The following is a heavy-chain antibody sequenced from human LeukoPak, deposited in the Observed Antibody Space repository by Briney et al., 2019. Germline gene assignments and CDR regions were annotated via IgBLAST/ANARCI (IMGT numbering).Heavy chain of an antibody. Sequence: GGSLSLSCAASGFTFSDYYMSWIRQAPGKGLEWVSYISSSGSTIYYADSVKGRFTISRDNAKNSLYLQMNSLRAEDTAVYYCARDYSDYYYDSSGYLGENAFDIWGQGTMVTVSS. D-gene: IGHD3-22*01. CDR3: ARDYSDYYYDSSGYLGENAFDI. V-gene: IGHV3-11*01. CDR2: ISSSGSTI. CDR1: GFTFSDYY. J-gene: IGHJ3*02.